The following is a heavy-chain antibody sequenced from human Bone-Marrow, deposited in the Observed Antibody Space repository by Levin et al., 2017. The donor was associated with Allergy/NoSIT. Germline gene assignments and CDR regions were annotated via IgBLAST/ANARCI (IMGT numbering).Heavy chain of an antibody. CDR3: ARGHQASLRWGLSSDDYRLDV. CDR1: GYNFTGYY. Sequence: GESLKISCKASGYNFTGYYIHWVRQAPGQGLEWMGWINPNSGGTIYVQEFQGRVTMTRDTSISTAYMELNRLGSDDAAIYFCARGHQASLRWGLSSDDYRLDVWSLGTTVTVSS. V-gene: IGHV1-2*02. D-gene: IGHD4-11*01. J-gene: IGHJ6*02. CDR2: INPNSGGT.